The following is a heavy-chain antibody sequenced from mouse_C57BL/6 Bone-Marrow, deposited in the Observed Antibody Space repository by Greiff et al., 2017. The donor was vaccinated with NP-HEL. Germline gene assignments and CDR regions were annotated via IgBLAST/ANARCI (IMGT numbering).Heavy chain of an antibody. V-gene: IGHV1-81*01. CDR2: IYPRSGNT. J-gene: IGHJ2*01. CDR1: GYTFTSYG. CDR3: ARRGLRRRTHYFDY. Sequence: VQLQQSGAELARPGASVKLSCKASGYTFTSYGISWVKQRTGQGLEWIGEIYPRSGNTYYNEKFKGKATLTADKSSSTAYMELRSLTSEDSAVYFCARRGLRRRTHYFDYWGQGTTLTVSS. D-gene: IGHD2-4*01.